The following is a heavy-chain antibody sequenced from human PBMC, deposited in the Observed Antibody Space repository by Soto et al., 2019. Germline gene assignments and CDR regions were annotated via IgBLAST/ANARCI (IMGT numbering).Heavy chain of an antibody. J-gene: IGHJ4*02. CDR1: GFTVSSNY. V-gene: IGHV3-23*01. CDR2: ISGSGDST. CDR3: AKDGYYYDSSGYFDY. D-gene: IGHD3-22*01. Sequence: GGSLRLSCAASGFTVSSNYMSWVRQAPGKGLEWVSAISGSGDSTYYADSVKGRFTISRDNSKNTLYLQMNSLRAEDTAVYYCAKDGYYYDSSGYFDYWGQGTLVTVSS.